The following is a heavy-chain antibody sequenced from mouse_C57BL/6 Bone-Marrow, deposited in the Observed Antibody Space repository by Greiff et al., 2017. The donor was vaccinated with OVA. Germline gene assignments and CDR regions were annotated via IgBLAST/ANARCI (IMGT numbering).Heavy chain of an antibody. CDR1: GYTFTDYE. CDR2: IDPETGGT. V-gene: IGHV1-15*01. CDR3: TYYGNYWGAWFAY. D-gene: IGHD2-1*01. Sequence: QVQLQQSGAELVRPGASVTLSCKASGYTFTDYEMHWVKQTPVHGLEWIGAIDPETGGTAYNQKFKGKAILTADKSSSTAYMELRSLTSEDSAVYYCTYYGNYWGAWFAYWGQGTLVTVSA. J-gene: IGHJ3*01.